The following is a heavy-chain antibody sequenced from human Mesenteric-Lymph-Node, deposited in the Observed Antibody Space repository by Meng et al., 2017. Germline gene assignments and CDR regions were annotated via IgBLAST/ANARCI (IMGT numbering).Heavy chain of an antibody. CDR2: ISSSSSYI. V-gene: IGHV3-21*04. D-gene: IGHD3-10*01. Sequence: GESLKISCAASGFTFSSYSMNWVRQAPGKGLEWVSSISSSSSYIYYADSVKGRFTISRDNAKNSLYLQMNSLRAEDTAVYYCAKGGIDGGWFDPWGQGTLVTVSS. CDR3: AKGGIDGGWFDP. CDR1: GFTFSSYS. J-gene: IGHJ5*02.